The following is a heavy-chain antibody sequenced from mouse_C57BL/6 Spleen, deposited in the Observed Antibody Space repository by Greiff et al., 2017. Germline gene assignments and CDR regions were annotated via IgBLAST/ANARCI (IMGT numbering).Heavy chain of an antibody. CDR1: GYTFTSYW. D-gene: IGHD4-1*01. CDR2: IDPSDSYT. J-gene: IGHJ3*01. V-gene: IGHV1-50*01. Sequence: QVQLQQPGAELVKPGASVKLSCKASGYTFTSYWMQWVKQRPGQGLEWIGEIDPSDSYTNYNQKFKGKATLTVDTSSSTAYMQLSSLTSEDSADYYCARATKTGTSAWFAYWGQGTLVTVSA. CDR3: ARATKTGTSAWFAY.